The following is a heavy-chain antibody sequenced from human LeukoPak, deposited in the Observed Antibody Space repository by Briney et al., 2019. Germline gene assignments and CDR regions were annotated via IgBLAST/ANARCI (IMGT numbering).Heavy chain of an antibody. V-gene: IGHV1-18*01. CDR3: ARTPQVSQWLVLGYYYYMDV. D-gene: IGHD6-19*01. CDR1: GYTFTSYG. CDR2: ISAYNGNT. J-gene: IGHJ6*03. Sequence: EASVKVSCKASGYTFTSYGISWVRQAPGQGLEWMGWISAYNGNTNYAQKLQGRVTMTTDTSTSTAYMELRSLRSDDTAVYYCARTPQVSQWLVLGYYYYMDVWGKGTTVTVSS.